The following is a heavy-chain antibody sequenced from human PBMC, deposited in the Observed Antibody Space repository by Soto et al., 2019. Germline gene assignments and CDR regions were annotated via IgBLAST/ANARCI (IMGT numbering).Heavy chain of an antibody. J-gene: IGHJ4*02. CDR1: GYTLTSYY. CDR3: ARALGLRWGSGTTGFDY. Sequence: ASVKVSCKASGYTLTSYYMHWGRQAPGQGLEWMGIINPSGGSTSYAQKFQGRVTMTRDTSTSTVYMELSSLRSEDTAVYYCARALGLRWGSGTTGFDYWGQGTLVTVSS. D-gene: IGHD3-10*01. V-gene: IGHV1-46*01. CDR2: INPSGGST.